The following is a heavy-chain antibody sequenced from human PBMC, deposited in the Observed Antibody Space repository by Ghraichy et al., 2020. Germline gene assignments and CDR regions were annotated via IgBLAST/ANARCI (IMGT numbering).Heavy chain of an antibody. Sequence: ETLSLTCTVSGGSISSYSYYWGWIRQPPGKGLEFLAFSYYTGTTYVSPSLKNRVSVSVDTSKNQFSLRLSSVTAADTALYYCARREAAWFDPWGQGTLAIVSS. J-gene: IGHJ5*02. CDR3: ARREAAWFDP. CDR2: SYYTGTT. CDR1: GGSISSYSYY. V-gene: IGHV4-39*01.